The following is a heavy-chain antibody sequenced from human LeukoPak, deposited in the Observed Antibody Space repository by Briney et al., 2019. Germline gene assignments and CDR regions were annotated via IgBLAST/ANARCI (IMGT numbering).Heavy chain of an antibody. CDR3: ASGSSSSVGAFDI. CDR1: GGSISSSSYY. J-gene: IGHJ3*02. V-gene: IGHV4-39*07. Sequence: TSSETLSLTCTVSGGSISSSSYYWGWIRQPPGKGLEWIGSIYYSGSTYYNPSLKSRVTISVDTSKNQFSLKLSSVTAADTAVYYCASGSSSSVGAFDIWGQGTMVTVSS. CDR2: IYYSGST. D-gene: IGHD6-6*01.